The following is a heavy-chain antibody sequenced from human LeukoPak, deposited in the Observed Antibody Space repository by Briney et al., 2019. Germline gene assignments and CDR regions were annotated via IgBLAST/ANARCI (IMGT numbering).Heavy chain of an antibody. Sequence: SETLSLTCTVSGGSISSSSYYWGWIRQPPGKGLEWIGTIYYSGSTYYNPSLKSRVTISVDTSKNQFSLKLSSVTAADTAVYYCANMGYSYAPGLFDPWGQGTLVTVSS. J-gene: IGHJ5*02. CDR3: ANMGYSYAPGLFDP. D-gene: IGHD5-18*01. V-gene: IGHV4-39*07. CDR2: IYYSGST. CDR1: GGSISSSSYY.